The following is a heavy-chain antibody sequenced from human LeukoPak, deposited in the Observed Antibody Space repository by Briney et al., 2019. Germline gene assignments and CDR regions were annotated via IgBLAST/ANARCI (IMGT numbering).Heavy chain of an antibody. V-gene: IGHV3-21*01. J-gene: IGHJ4*02. CDR3: ARDPKGPDDYVPDY. Sequence: GGSLRLSCAASGFTFSSYSMNWARQAPGKGLEWVSSISSSSSYIYYADSVKGRFTISRDDAKSSLYLQMNSLRAEDTAVYYCARDPKGPDDYVPDYWGQGTLVTVSS. D-gene: IGHD4-17*01. CDR1: GFTFSSYS. CDR2: ISSSSSYI.